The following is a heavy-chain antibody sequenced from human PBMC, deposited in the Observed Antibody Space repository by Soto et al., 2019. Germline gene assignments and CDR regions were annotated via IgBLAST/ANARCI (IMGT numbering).Heavy chain of an antibody. V-gene: IGHV3-30-3*01. CDR1: GFTFSSYA. J-gene: IGHJ4*02. CDR3: GRCTSTSCHLGSDY. Sequence: GGSLRLSCAASGFTFSSYAMNWVRQAPGKGLEWVTLISYDGSNKYYADSVRGRFTISRDSSTNTLFLQMNSLRAADTAVYYCGRCTSTSCHLGSDYWGQGTLVIVSS. CDR2: ISYDGSNK. D-gene: IGHD2-2*01.